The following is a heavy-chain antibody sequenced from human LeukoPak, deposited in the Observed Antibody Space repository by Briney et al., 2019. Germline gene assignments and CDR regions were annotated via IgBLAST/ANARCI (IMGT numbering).Heavy chain of an antibody. V-gene: IGHV4-38-2*01. J-gene: IGHJ5*02. D-gene: IGHD3-3*01. Sequence: SETLSLTCAVSGYSISSGYYWGWIRRPPGKGLEWIGSIYHSGGTYYNPSLKSRVTISVDTSKNQFSLKLSSVAAADTAVYYCARHLYDLWSGYLNCFDPRGQGTLVTVSS. CDR1: GYSISSGYY. CDR3: ARHLYDLWSGYLNCFDP. CDR2: IYHSGGT.